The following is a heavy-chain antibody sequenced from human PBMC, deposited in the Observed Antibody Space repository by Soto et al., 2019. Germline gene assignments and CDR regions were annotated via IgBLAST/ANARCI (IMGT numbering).Heavy chain of an antibody. CDR1: GGTFSSYT. J-gene: IGHJ6*03. CDR3: ARDYCSSTSCYSGYMDV. CDR2: IIPILGIA. V-gene: IGHV1-69*02. Sequence: ASVKVSCKASGGTFSSYTISWVRQAPGQGLEWMGRIIPILGIANYAQKFQGRVTITADKSTSTAYMELSSLRSEDTAVYYCARDYCSSTSCYSGYMDVWGKGTTVTVSS. D-gene: IGHD2-2*01.